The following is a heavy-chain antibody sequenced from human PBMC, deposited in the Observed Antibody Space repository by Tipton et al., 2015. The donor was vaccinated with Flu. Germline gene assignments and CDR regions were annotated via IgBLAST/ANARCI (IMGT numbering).Heavy chain of an antibody. D-gene: IGHD4-17*01. CDR3: ARPSDYGDYVQSPDAFDI. CDR1: GFTFSDYY. J-gene: IGHJ3*02. CDR2: ISSSGSTI. Sequence: SLRLSCAASGFTFSDYYMSWIRQAPGKGLEWVSYISSSGSTIYYADSVKGRFTISRDNAKNSLYLQMNSLRAEDTAVYYCARPSDYGDYVQSPDAFDIWGQGTMVTVSS. V-gene: IGHV3-11*01.